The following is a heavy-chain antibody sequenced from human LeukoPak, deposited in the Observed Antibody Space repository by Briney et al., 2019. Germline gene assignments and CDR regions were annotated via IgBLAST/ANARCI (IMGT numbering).Heavy chain of an antibody. CDR3: ATIRQWELLAFDI. D-gene: IGHD1-26*01. CDR2: ISGSGGST. Sequence: GGSLRLSCAASGFTFSSYWMHWVRQAPGKGLEWASAISGSGGSTYYADSVKGRFTISRDNSKNTLYLQMNSLRAEDTAVYYCATIRQWELLAFDIWGQGTMVTVSS. J-gene: IGHJ3*02. CDR1: GFTFSSYW. V-gene: IGHV3-23*01.